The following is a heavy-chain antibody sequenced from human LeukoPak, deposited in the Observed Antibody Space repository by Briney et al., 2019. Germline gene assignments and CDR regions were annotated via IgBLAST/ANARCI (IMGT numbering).Heavy chain of an antibody. Sequence: PSETLSLTCTVSGGSISSGDYYWSWIRQPPGKGLEWIGYIYHSGSTNYNPSLKSRVTISVDTSKNQFSLKLSSVTAADTAVYYCARVGDFWSGSLNWFDPWGQGTLVTVSS. D-gene: IGHD3-3*01. CDR2: IYHSGST. CDR3: ARVGDFWSGSLNWFDP. V-gene: IGHV4-30-2*01. CDR1: GGSISSGDYY. J-gene: IGHJ5*02.